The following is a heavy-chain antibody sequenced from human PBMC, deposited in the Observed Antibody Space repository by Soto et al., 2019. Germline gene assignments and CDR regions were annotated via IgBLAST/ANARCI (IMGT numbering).Heavy chain of an antibody. J-gene: IGHJ6*02. CDR1: GGTFSSYA. Sequence: SVKVSFKASGGTFSSYAISWLRQAPGQGLEWMGGIIPIFGTANYAQKFQGRVTITADESTSTAYMELSSLRSEDTAVYYCARRKFRGYSYGLYYYYYGMDVWGQGTTVTVSS. V-gene: IGHV1-69*13. D-gene: IGHD5-18*01. CDR3: ARRKFRGYSYGLYYYYYGMDV. CDR2: IIPIFGTA.